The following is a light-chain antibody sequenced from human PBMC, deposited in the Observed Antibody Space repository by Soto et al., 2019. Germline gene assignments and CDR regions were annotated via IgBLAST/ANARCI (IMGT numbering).Light chain of an antibody. CDR3: QQYDEWPLT. CDR1: QNIKTR. J-gene: IGKJ4*01. CDR2: DAF. V-gene: IGKV3-15*01. Sequence: EKVMTQSPATLSVSPGDRATLSCRASQNIKTRLAWYQQKPGQAPRLLIYDAFTSATGIPARFSGSASGTEFSLTISSLQSEDFAVYYCQQYDEWPLTIGGGTKVEIK.